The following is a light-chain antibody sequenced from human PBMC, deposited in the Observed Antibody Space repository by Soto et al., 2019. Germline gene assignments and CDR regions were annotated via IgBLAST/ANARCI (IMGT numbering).Light chain of an antibody. V-gene: IGKV3-20*01. CDR1: QSVSDSH. J-gene: IGKJ3*01. CDR3: HRYDRSQIFT. Sequence: EIVLTQSPGTLSLSPGERATHSCRASQSVSDSHLAWYHQKPGQPPRLLIYGASNRATGIPDRFSGRGSGTDFTLTISRLEPEDFATYYCHRYDRSQIFTLGPGTQVDV. CDR2: GAS.